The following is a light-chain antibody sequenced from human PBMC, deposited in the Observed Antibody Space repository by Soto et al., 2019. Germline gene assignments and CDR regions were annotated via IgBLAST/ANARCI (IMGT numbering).Light chain of an antibody. CDR1: SSNIGSNT. J-gene: IGLJ1*01. CDR2: SNN. Sequence: QSVLTQPPSASGTPGQRVTISCSGSSSNIGSNTVNWYQQLPGTAPKLLIYSNNQRPSGVPDRFSGSKSGTSASLAISGLQSEDEADYYCAAWDDSLNGRYVFGNGTKLIVL. CDR3: AAWDDSLNGRYV. V-gene: IGLV1-44*01.